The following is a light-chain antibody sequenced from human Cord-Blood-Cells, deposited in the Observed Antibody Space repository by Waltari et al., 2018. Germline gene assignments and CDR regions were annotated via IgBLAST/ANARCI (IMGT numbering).Light chain of an antibody. J-gene: IGKJ1*01. Sequence: EIVLTQSPGTLSLSPGERATLSCRASQSVSSSYLAWYQQKPGQAPRLLIYGASSRATGIPDRFSGSGSGTDFTLTISRLEPEDFAVYYCQQYGSSPTLGQGP. CDR3: QQYGSSPT. CDR1: QSVSSSY. CDR2: GAS. V-gene: IGKV3-20*01.